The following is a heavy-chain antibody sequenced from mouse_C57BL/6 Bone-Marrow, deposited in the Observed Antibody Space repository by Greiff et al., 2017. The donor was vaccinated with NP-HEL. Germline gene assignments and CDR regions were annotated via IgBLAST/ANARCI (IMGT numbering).Heavy chain of an antibody. CDR1: GYTFTSYW. Sequence: QVQLQQSGAELVKPGASVKMSCKASGYTFTSYWITWVKQRPGQGLEWIGDIYPGSGSTNYNEKFKSKATLTVDTSSSTAYMQLSSLTSEDSAVYYCAREWLRRDWYFDVWGTGTTVTVSS. CDR2: IYPGSGST. J-gene: IGHJ1*03. D-gene: IGHD2-2*01. V-gene: IGHV1-55*01. CDR3: AREWLRRDWYFDV.